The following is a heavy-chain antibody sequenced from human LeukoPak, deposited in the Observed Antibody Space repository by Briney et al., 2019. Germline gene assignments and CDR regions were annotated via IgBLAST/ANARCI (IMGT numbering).Heavy chain of an antibody. J-gene: IGHJ4*02. CDR2: IYYSGST. CDR3: ASHAQTHGDYSFDY. V-gene: IGHV4-39*01. Sequence: PSETLSLTCTVSGGSISSSSYYWGWIRQPPGKGLEWIGSIYYSGSTYYNPSLKSRVTISVDTSKNQFSLKLSSVTAADTAVYYCASHAQTHGDYSFDYWGQGTLVTVSS. D-gene: IGHD4-17*01. CDR1: GGSISSSSYY.